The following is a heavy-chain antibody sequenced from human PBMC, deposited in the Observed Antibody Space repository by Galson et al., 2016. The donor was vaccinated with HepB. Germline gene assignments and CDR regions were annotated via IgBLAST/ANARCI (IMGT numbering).Heavy chain of an antibody. CDR2: FSARVDKP. CDR1: GFIFSSVA. Sequence: SLRLSCATSGFIFSSVAMSWVRQAPGKGLEWVSTFSARVDKPYYANSARGRFTISSDNSKKTLYLQMNSLRAEDTAVYFCARGTASRPGYYYALDVWGKGTTVTVSS. D-gene: IGHD6-6*01. J-gene: IGHJ6*04. CDR3: ARGTASRPGYYYALDV. V-gene: IGHV3-23*01.